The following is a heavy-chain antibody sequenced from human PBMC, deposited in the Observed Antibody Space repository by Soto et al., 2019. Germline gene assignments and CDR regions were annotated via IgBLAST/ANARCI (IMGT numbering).Heavy chain of an antibody. CDR1: GFTFSIYS. D-gene: IGHD4-4*01. J-gene: IGHJ6*02. CDR3: ARDSKNRQEGMDV. Sequence: RLSCAASGFTFSIYSINWVRQVPGKGLEWVSSITYSGDYTYYADSVKGRFTISRDNAKNSVFLHMDSLRADDTALYFCARDSKNRQEGMDVWGHGTAVTVSS. CDR2: ITYSGDYT. V-gene: IGHV3-21*01.